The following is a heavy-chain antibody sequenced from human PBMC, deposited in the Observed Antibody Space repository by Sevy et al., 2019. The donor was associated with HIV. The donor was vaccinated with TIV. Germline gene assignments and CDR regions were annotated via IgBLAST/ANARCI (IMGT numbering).Heavy chain of an antibody. CDR1: GFTFSSYE. Sequence: GGSLRLSCAASGFTFSSYEMNWVRQAPGKGLEWVSYISSSGITIYYADSVKGRFTISRDNAKNSLYLQMNSLRAEDKAVYYCAGDRQGSGWDTRPNYYYGMDVWGQGTTVTVSS. D-gene: IGHD6-19*01. CDR3: AGDRQGSGWDTRPNYYYGMDV. CDR2: ISSSGITI. J-gene: IGHJ6*02. V-gene: IGHV3-48*03.